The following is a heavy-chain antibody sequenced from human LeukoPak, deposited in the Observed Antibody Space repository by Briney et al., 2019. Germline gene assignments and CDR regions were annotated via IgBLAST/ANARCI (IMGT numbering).Heavy chain of an antibody. CDR1: GFTVSNYF. Sequence: GGSLRLSCAASGFTVSNYFISWVRQAPGKGLEWVAFIRRDGSDRFHADSVKGRFTISRDNSRNTLYLQMNSLTVEDTAVYYCAKDNWLPSSPAVAGLGDWNQGTLVTVSS. V-gene: IGHV3-30*02. CDR2: IRRDGSDR. D-gene: IGHD6-19*01. CDR3: AKDNWLPSSPAVAGLGD. J-gene: IGHJ4*02.